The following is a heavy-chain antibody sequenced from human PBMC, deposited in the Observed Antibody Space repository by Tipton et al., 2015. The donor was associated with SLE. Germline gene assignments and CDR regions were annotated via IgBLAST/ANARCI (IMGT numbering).Heavy chain of an antibody. CDR2: INHSGST. V-gene: IGHV4-59*01. CDR1: GGSISSYY. CDR3: ARDQYGDYAKGYYYYGMDV. J-gene: IGHJ6*02. D-gene: IGHD4-17*01. Sequence: TLSLTCTVSGGSISSYYWRGIRQPPGKGLEWIGEINHSGSTNYNPSLKSRVTTSVDTSKNQFSLKLSPVTAADTAAYYCARDQYGDYAKGYYYYGMDVWGQGTTVTVSS.